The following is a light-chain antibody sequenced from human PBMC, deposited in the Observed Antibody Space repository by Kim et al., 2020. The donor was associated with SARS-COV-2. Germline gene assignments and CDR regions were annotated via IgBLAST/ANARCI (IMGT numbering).Light chain of an antibody. Sequence: DIQMPPSPSSLSASVGDRVTITCRASQSISSYLNWYQQKPGKAPKLLIYAASSLQSGVPSRFSGSGSGTDFTLTISSLQPEDFATYYCQQSYSTPPWTFGQGTKVDI. V-gene: IGKV1-39*01. J-gene: IGKJ1*01. CDR3: QQSYSTPPWT. CDR1: QSISSY. CDR2: AAS.